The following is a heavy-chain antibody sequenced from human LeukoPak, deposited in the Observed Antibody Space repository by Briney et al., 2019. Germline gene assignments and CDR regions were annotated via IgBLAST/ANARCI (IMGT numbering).Heavy chain of an antibody. CDR2: INHSGST. D-gene: IGHD2-2*01. Sequence: NPGGSLRLSCAASGFTFSDYYMSWIRQAPGKGLEWIGEINHSGSTNYNPSLKSRVTISVDTSKNQFSLKLSSVTAADTAVYYCARGLKEIVVVPAVQTHTEEIPHFDYWGQGTLVTVSS. CDR3: ARGLKEIVVVPAVQTHTEEIPHFDY. CDR1: GFTFSDYY. J-gene: IGHJ4*02. V-gene: IGHV4-34*01.